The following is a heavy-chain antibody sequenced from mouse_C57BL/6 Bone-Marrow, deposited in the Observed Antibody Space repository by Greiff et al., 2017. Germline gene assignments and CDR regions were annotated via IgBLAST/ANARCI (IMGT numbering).Heavy chain of an antibody. CDR2: INPNNGGT. Sequence: VQLKQSGPELVKPGASVQIPCKASGYTFTDYNMDWVKQSHGKSLEWIGDINPNNGGTIYNQKFKGKATFTVDKSSSTAYMVLRSLTSEYTAVYYCARGGYDGGYYAMDYWGQGTSVTVSS. CDR3: ARGGYDGGYYAMDY. V-gene: IGHV1-18*01. D-gene: IGHD2-2*01. J-gene: IGHJ4*01. CDR1: GYTFTDYN.